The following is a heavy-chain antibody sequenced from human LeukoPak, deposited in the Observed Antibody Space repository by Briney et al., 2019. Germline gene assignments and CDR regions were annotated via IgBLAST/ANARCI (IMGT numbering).Heavy chain of an antibody. J-gene: IGHJ4*02. D-gene: IGHD6-19*01. Sequence: PGGSLRLSCAASGFTFSSYSMNWVRQAPGKGLEGVSSISSSSSYIYYADSVKGRFTISRDNAKNSLYLQMNGLRAEDTAVYYCARSTCGWSVSCPTDGYYFDYWGQGTLVTVSS. CDR2: ISSSSSYI. CDR1: GFTFSSYS. CDR3: ARSTCGWSVSCPTDGYYFDY. V-gene: IGHV3-21*01.